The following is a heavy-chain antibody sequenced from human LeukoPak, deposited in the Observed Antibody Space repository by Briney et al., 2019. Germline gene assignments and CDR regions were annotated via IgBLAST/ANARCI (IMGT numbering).Heavy chain of an antibody. J-gene: IGHJ6*02. CDR2: ISSSGSTI. V-gene: IGHV3-11*04. D-gene: IGHD3-10*01. Sequence: GGSLRLSCAASGFTFSDYYMSWIRQATGKGLEWVSYISSSGSTIYYADSVKGRFTISRDNAKNSLYLQMNSLRAEDTAAYYCARDTAMVRGVIIRNYYYYGMDVWGQGTTVTVSS. CDR3: ARDTAMVRGVIIRNYYYYGMDV. CDR1: GFTFSDYY.